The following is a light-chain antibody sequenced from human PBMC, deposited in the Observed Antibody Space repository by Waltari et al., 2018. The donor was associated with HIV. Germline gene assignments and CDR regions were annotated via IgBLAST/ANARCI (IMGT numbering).Light chain of an antibody. CDR1: QTVANK. V-gene: IGKV1-39*01. J-gene: IGKJ3*01. Sequence: DIQMTQSPSTLSASVGDSVTITCRASQTVANKVNWYQQKPGKAPKVLIYDASTLQSGVPSRFRGGGSWTDFTLTITSLQLDDFATYFCQQSFSSPLTFGPWTKVDI. CDR2: DAS. CDR3: QQSFSSPLT.